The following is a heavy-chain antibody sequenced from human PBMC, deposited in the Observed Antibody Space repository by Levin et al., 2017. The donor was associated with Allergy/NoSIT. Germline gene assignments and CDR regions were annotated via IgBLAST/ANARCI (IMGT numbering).Heavy chain of an antibody. D-gene: IGHD5-18*01. CDR1: GGSFSGYY. Sequence: SETLSLTCAVYGGSFSGYYWSWIRQPPGKGLEWIGEINHSGSTNYNPSLKSRVTISVDTSKNQFSLKLSSVTAADTAVYYCARGLGDTAMVTEFDYWGQGTLVTVSS. J-gene: IGHJ4*02. CDR3: ARGLGDTAMVTEFDY. V-gene: IGHV4-34*01. CDR2: INHSGST.